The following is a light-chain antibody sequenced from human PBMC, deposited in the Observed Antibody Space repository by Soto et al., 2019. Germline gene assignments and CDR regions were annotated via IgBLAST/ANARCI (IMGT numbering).Light chain of an antibody. CDR1: QSIYRW. CDR3: QQYDSYPLT. Sequence: DIQMTQSPSTLSASVGDRVTITCRARQSIYRWVAWYQQKPGKAPKLLIYKASSLESGVPLRFSGSGSGTEFALTIISLQPDDFATYHCQQYDSYPLTFGGGTKVEMK. J-gene: IGKJ4*01. CDR2: KAS. V-gene: IGKV1-5*03.